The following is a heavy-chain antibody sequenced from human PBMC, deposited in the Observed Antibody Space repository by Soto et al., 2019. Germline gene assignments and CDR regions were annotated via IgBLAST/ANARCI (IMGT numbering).Heavy chain of an antibody. V-gene: IGHV3-21*06. CDR3: ARESEDLTSNFDY. J-gene: IGHJ4*02. CDR1: GFTFTRYS. CDR2: ISSTTNYI. Sequence: EVQLVESGGGLVKPGGSLSLSCAASGFTFTRYSMNWVRQAPRKGLEWVSSISSTTNYIYYGDSMKGRFTISRDNAKNSLYLEMNSLRAEATAVYYCARESEDLTSNFDYWGQGTLVTVSS.